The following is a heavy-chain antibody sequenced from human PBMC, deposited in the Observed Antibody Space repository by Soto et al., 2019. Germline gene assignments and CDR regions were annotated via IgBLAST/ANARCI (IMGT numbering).Heavy chain of an antibody. CDR1: GFTFSSYS. Sequence: EVQLVESGGGLVKPGGSLRLSCAASGFTFSSYSMNWVRQAPGKGLEWVSSISSSSSYIYYADSVKGRFTISRDNAKNSLYLQMNSLRAEDTAVYYCARDRAPEKWPEGGAYGMDVWGQGTTVTVSS. V-gene: IGHV3-21*01. D-gene: IGHD5-12*01. CDR2: ISSSSSYI. J-gene: IGHJ6*02. CDR3: ARDRAPEKWPEGGAYGMDV.